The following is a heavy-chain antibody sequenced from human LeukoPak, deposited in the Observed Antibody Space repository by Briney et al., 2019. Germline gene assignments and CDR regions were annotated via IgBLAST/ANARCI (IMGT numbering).Heavy chain of an antibody. D-gene: IGHD2-21*02. Sequence: GESLKISCKGSGYSFTSYWIGWVRQMLGKGLEWMWIIYPGDSDTRYSPSFQGQVTISADKSISTAYLQWSSLKASDTAMYYCARHIVVVTAINYYYYMDVWGKGTTVTVSS. CDR3: ARHIVVVTAINYYYYMDV. CDR2: IYPGDSDT. J-gene: IGHJ6*03. CDR1: GYSFTSYW. V-gene: IGHV5-51*01.